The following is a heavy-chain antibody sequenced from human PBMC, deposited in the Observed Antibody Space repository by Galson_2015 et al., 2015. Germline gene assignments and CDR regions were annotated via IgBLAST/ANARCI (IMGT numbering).Heavy chain of an antibody. D-gene: IGHD3-10*01. CDR3: SRESKVSNTGRYFVN. Sequence: SLRLSCAASGFIFSNYWMHWVRHGSGKGLEWVSRINSDGSTTNYADSVKGRFTISRDNAKNTLYLQMNTLRAEDTAVYFCSRESKVSNTGRYFVNWGQRSLVTVSS. CDR1: GFIFSNYW. J-gene: IGHJ4*02. V-gene: IGHV3-74*01. CDR2: INSDGSTT.